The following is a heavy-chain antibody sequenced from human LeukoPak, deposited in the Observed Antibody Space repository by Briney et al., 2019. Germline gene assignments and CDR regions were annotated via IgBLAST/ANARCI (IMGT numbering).Heavy chain of an antibody. Sequence: ASVKVSCKASGDTFSNYYMHWVRQAPGQGLEWMGIINAGGGGTAYAQKFQGRVTMTRDTSTSTVYMELSSLRSEDTAVYYCARDPSSSYYFDYWGQGTLVTVSS. CDR3: ARDPSSSYYFDY. CDR2: INAGGGGT. CDR1: GDTFSNYY. V-gene: IGHV1-46*01. J-gene: IGHJ4*02. D-gene: IGHD6-6*01.